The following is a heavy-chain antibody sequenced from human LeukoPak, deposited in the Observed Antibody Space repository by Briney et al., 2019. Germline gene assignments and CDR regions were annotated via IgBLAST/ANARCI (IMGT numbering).Heavy chain of an antibody. CDR2: ISSSSSYI. CDR3: ARVGYYDSSGYRAFDI. V-gene: IGHV3-21*01. D-gene: IGHD3-22*01. J-gene: IGHJ3*02. CDR1: GFTFSSYS. Sequence: PGGSLRLSCAASGFTFSSYSMNWVRQAPGKGLEWVSPISSSSSYIYYADSVKGRFTISRDNAKNSLYLQMNSLRAEDTAMYYCARVGYYDSSGYRAFDIWGQGTMVTVSS.